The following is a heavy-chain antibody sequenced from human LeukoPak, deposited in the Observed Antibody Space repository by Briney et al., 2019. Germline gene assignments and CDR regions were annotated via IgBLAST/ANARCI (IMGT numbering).Heavy chain of an antibody. J-gene: IGHJ3*02. V-gene: IGHV1-18*01. Sequence: ASVKVSCKASGYTFTSYDINWVRQATGQGLEWMGWISAYNGNTNYAQKFQGRVTMTTDTSTSTVYMELRSLTSDDTAVYYCARGRQQWLVGGAFDIWGQGTMVTVSS. CDR3: ARGRQQWLVGGAFDI. CDR1: GYTFTSYD. D-gene: IGHD6-19*01. CDR2: ISAYNGNT.